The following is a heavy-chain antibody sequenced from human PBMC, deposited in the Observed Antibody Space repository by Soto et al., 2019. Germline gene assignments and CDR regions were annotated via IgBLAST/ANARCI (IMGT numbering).Heavy chain of an antibody. J-gene: IGHJ5*02. CDR1: GGSISNDFY. V-gene: IGHV4-31*03. CDR3: ARAKSRKVGWFDP. Sequence: PSETLSLTCTVSGGSISNDFYWSWIRQRPGKGLEWIGYIYHTGTTFYSPSLKSRLTMSVDTSKNQFSLKLSSVTAADTAVYYCARAKSRKVGWFDPWGQGTLVTVSS. CDR2: IYHTGTT.